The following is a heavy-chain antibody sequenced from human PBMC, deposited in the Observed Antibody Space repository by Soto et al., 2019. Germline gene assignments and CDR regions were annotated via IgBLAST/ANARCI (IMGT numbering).Heavy chain of an antibody. J-gene: IGHJ3*02. V-gene: IGHV3-21*01. CDR2: ITSASDYI. CDR3: ARVGTGSSTPLDI. D-gene: IGHD3-9*01. CDR1: GFMFTRST. Sequence: GGSLRLSCVASGFMFTRSTMNWVRQAPGKGLEWVSSITSASDYIFYADSVKGRFTISRDNAKNSLYLQMNSLRAEDTAVYYCARVGTGSSTPLDIWGQGTIVTV.